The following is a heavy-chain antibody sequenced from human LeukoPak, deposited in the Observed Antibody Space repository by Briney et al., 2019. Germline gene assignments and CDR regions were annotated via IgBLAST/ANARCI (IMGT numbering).Heavy chain of an antibody. CDR3: AREVGDSDSDNWFGP. J-gene: IGHJ5*02. D-gene: IGHD2-21*02. Sequence: SGTLSLTCAVSGTSISPYYWSWIRQPPGKGLEWIGYIYYSGSTNYNPSLKSRVTISIDTSENQVSLILRSVTAADTAVYYCAREVGDSDSDNWFGPWGQGTLVTVSP. CDR1: GTSISPYY. V-gene: IGHV4-59*01. CDR2: IYYSGST.